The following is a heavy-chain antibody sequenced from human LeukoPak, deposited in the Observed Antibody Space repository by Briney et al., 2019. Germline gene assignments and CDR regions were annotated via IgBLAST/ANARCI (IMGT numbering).Heavy chain of an antibody. CDR2: IYSGGST. CDR1: WVNHRYNY. V-gene: IGHV3-53*01. Sequence: TGGSLRLSCAPSWVNHRYNYMSWLRQAPGKGLEWVSVIYSGGSTYYADSVKGRFTISRDNSKNTLYLQMNSLRAEDTAVYNCARERVLCLGLQFFVYWGQGTLVTVSS. CDR3: ARERVLCLGLQFFVY. J-gene: IGHJ4*02. D-gene: IGHD5/OR15-5a*01.